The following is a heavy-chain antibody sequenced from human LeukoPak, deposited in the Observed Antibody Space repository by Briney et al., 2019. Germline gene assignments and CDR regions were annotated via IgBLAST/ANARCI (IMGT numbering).Heavy chain of an antibody. D-gene: IGHD2-15*01. Sequence: ASVKVSCKASGYTFTSYALSWVRQAPGQGLEWMGWLSINNGNTKYAQKFQGRDTMTRITSTNTAYLELRNLISDDTAVYYCVRDLTPSFCTSGSCPYGGYFDHWGQGTLVTVSS. CDR2: LSINNGNT. CDR1: GYTFTSYA. J-gene: IGHJ4*02. V-gene: IGHV1-18*04. CDR3: VRDLTPSFCTSGSCPYGGYFDH.